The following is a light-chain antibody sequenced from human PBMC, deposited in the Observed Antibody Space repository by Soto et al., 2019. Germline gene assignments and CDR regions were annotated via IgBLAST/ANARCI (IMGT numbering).Light chain of an antibody. CDR2: EVT. CDR3: TSYTSSVTLV. V-gene: IGLV2-14*01. CDR1: SNDVGGYNY. Sequence: QSALTQPASVSGSPGQSITISCTGTSNDVGGYNYVSWYQHHPGKAPKLMIYEVTNRPSGVSNRFSGSKSGNTASLTISGLQAEDAADYYCTSYTSSVTLVFGGGTKLTVL. J-gene: IGLJ2*01.